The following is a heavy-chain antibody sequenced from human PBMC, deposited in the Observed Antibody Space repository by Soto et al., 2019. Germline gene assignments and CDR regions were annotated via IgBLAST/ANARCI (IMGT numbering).Heavy chain of an antibody. D-gene: IGHD5-12*01. V-gene: IGHV1-18*04. Sequence: ASVKVSCKASGYTFTSYGISWVRQAPGQGLEWMGWISAYNGNTNYAQKLQGRVTMTTDTSTSTAYMELRSLRSDDAAVYYCARDSGYNYPYYFDYWGQGTLVTVSS. CDR3: ARDSGYNYPYYFDY. J-gene: IGHJ4*02. CDR2: ISAYNGNT. CDR1: GYTFTSYG.